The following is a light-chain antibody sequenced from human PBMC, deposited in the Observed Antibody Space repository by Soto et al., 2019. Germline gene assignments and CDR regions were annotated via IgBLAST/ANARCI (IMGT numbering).Light chain of an antibody. CDR1: QSVSGN. CDR3: QQYNGWPLIT. CDR2: GAS. V-gene: IGKV3-15*01. Sequence: EIVMTQSPATLSESPGERATLCCRASQSVSGNLAWYQQKPGQAPRLLVYGASTRATGIPARFSGSGSGTEFTLTISSLQSEDFAIYYCQQYNGWPLITFGQGTRLEIK. J-gene: IGKJ5*01.